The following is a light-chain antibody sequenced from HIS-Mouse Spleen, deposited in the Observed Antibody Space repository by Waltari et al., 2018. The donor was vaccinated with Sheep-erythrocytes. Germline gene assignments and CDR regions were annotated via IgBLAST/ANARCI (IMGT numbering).Light chain of an antibody. Sequence: QSALTQPPSASGSPGQSVTISCTGTSSDVGGYNYVSWYQQHPGKAPQLMIYAASKRTSAVPDRFSGSKSGNTASLTVSGLQAEDEADYYCSSYAGSNNWVFGGGTKLTVL. J-gene: IGLJ3*02. V-gene: IGLV2-8*01. CDR3: SSYAGSNNWV. CDR2: AAS. CDR1: SSDVGGYNY.